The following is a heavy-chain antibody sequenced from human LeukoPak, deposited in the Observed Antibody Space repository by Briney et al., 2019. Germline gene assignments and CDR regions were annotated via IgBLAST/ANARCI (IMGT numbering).Heavy chain of an antibody. CDR1: GFTFSSYW. CDR3: TRERGGYSGYEDY. J-gene: IGHJ4*02. D-gene: IGHD5-12*01. V-gene: IGHV3-74*01. Sequence: GGSLRLSCAASGFTFSSYWMHWVRQAPGKGLVWVSRINSDGSSTSYADSVKGRFTISRDNAKNTLYLQMNSLRAEDTAVYYCTRERGGYSGYEDYWGQGTLVTVSS. CDR2: INSDGSST.